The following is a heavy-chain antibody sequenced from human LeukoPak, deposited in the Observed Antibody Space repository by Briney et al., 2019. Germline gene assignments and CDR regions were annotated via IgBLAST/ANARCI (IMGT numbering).Heavy chain of an antibody. V-gene: IGHV3-30-3*01. D-gene: IGHD5-18*01. Sequence: GRSLRLSCAASGFTFSSYAMHWVRQAPGKGLEWVAVISYDGSNKYYADSVKGRFTISRDNAKNSLYLQMNSLRAEDTAVYYCARVDTAMVSPYDYWGQGTLVTVSS. CDR2: ISYDGSNK. CDR1: GFTFSSYA. CDR3: ARVDTAMVSPYDY. J-gene: IGHJ4*02.